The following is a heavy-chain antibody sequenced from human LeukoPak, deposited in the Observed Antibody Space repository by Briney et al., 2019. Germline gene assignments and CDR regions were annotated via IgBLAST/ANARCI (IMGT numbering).Heavy chain of an antibody. Sequence: GGSLRLSCAASGFTFSSYSMNWVRQAPGKGLEWVSSISSSSSYIYYADSVKGRFTISRDNAKNSLYLQMNSLRAEDTAVYYCAREGGGNDAFDIWGQGTTVTVSS. J-gene: IGHJ3*02. V-gene: IGHV3-21*01. D-gene: IGHD1-26*01. CDR3: AREGGGNDAFDI. CDR1: GFTFSSYS. CDR2: ISSSSSYI.